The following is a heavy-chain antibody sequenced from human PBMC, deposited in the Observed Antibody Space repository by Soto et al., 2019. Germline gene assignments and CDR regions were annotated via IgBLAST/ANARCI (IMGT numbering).Heavy chain of an antibody. Sequence: EVQLLESGGGLVQPGGSLRLSCAASGFTFSSYSMNWVRQAPGKGLEWVSYINSGSSTTYYADSVKGRFTISRDNSKKPLYLQMNRLRAEDTAVYFLAGDYPWCDYEQFDYLGQGTPVTVSS. D-gene: IGHD3-16*01. J-gene: IGHJ4*02. CDR1: GFTFSSYS. CDR3: AGDYPWCDYEQFDY. CDR2: INSGSSTT. V-gene: IGHV3-48*01.